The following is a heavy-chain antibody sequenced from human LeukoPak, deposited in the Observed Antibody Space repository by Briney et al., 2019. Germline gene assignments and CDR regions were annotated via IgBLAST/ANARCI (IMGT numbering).Heavy chain of an antibody. V-gene: IGHV1-2*02. D-gene: IGHD3-3*01. CDR1: GYTFTGDY. CDR3: AREDRFGAII. J-gene: IGHJ4*02. CDR2: INPNSGGT. Sequence: ASVKVSCKASGYTFTGDYMHWVRQAPGQGLEWMGWINPNSGGTKYGQRFQGRVTMTRDTSISTAYMELSRLRSDDTAVYYCAREDRFGAIIWGQGTLVTVSS.